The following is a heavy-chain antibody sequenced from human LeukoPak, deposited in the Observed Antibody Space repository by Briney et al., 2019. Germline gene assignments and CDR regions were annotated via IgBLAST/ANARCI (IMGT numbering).Heavy chain of an antibody. Sequence: GGSLRLSCSASGFTFTSHVMHWVRQAPGKGLQYVSGISMNVQTTYYAGSVKGRFTISRDSSKNTVYLQMNSLTAEDTAVYYCVREGLERRTNLDYWGQGTLVSVSS. D-gene: IGHD1-1*01. CDR1: GFTFTSHV. CDR2: ISMNVQTT. V-gene: IGHV3-64D*06. CDR3: VREGLERRTNLDY. J-gene: IGHJ4*02.